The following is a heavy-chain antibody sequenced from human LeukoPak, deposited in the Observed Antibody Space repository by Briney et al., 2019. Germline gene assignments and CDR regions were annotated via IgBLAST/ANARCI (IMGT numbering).Heavy chain of an antibody. CDR2: IFSVGTT. CDR3: ARDLNSGSGTGWFDP. CDR1: GFTVSSNF. J-gene: IGHJ5*02. D-gene: IGHD3-10*01. V-gene: IGHV3-53*01. Sequence: PGGSLRLSCAVSGFTVSSNFMSWVRQAPGKGLEWVSSIFSVGTTHYADSMKGRFTISRDNSKNTLYLQMNSLRVEDTAVYYCARDLNSGSGTGWFDPWGQGTLVIVSS.